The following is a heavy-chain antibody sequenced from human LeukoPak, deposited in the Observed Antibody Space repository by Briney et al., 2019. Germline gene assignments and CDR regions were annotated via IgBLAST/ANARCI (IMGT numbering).Heavy chain of an antibody. CDR3: ANYGPYDYEENGFDY. CDR2: ISYDGSNK. D-gene: IGHD5-12*01. V-gene: IGHV3-30*04. J-gene: IGHJ4*02. CDR1: GFTFSSYA. Sequence: GGSLRLSCAASGFTFSSYAMHWVRQAPGKGLEWVAVISYDGSNKYYTDSVKGRFTISRDNSKNTLYLQMNSLRTEDTAVYYCANYGPYDYEENGFDYWGQGTLVTVSS.